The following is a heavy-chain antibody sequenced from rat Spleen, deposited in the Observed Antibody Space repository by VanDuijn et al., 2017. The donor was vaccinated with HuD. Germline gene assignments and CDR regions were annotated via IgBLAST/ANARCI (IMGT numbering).Heavy chain of an antibody. D-gene: IGHD5-1*01. CDR3: ARGGSSYVMDA. CDR2: INSAGST. J-gene: IGHJ4*01. V-gene: IGHV3-3*01. CDR1: GHSITSSYR. Sequence: EVQLQESGPGLVKPSQSLSLTCSVTGHSITSSYRWNWIRKFPGNKLEWMGYINSAGSTNYNPSLKSRISLTRDTSKNQFFLELNSVTLEDTATYYCARGGSSYVMDAWGQGASVTVSS.